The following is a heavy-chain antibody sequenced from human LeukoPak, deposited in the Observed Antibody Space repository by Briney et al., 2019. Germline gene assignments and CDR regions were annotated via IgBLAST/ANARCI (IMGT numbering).Heavy chain of an antibody. J-gene: IGHJ6*03. CDR3: AKHPGDFTGIVNYYYMDV. CDR2: ISYDGSNK. D-gene: IGHD1-26*01. V-gene: IGHV3-30*18. Sequence: PGGSLRLSCAASGFTFRSYGMHWVRQAPGKGLEWVAIISYDGSNKYSADSVKGRFTISRDNSQNILFLQMNSLRPEDTAIYYCAKHPGDFTGIVNYYYMDVWGKGTTVTVSS. CDR1: GFTFRSYG.